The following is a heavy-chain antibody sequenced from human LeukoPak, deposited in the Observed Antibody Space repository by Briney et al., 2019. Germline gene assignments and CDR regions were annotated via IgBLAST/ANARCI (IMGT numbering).Heavy chain of an antibody. CDR3: AKDIYDYGDYGAFDY. Sequence: PGGSLRLSCAASGFTFSSYGMHWVRQAPGKGLEWVAVISYDGSNKYYADSVKGRFTISRDNAKNSLYLQMNSLRAEDTALYYCAKDIYDYGDYGAFDYWGQGTLVTVSS. D-gene: IGHD4-17*01. CDR2: ISYDGSNK. J-gene: IGHJ4*02. V-gene: IGHV3-30*18. CDR1: GFTFSSYG.